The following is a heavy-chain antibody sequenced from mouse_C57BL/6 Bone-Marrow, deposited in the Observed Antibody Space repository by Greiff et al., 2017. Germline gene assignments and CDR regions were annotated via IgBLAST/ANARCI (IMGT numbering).Heavy chain of an antibody. V-gene: IGHV10-1*01. J-gene: IGHJ3*01. Sequence: EVMLVESGGGLVQPKGSLKLSCAASGFSFNTYAMNWVRQAPGKGLEWVARIRSKSNNYATYYAGTVKDRFTISRDDSETVLYLQMNNLKTEDTAMYYCVRQIYYDCDDASWFAYWGQGTLVTVSA. CDR2: IRSKSNNYAT. CDR3: VRQIYYDCDDASWFAY. D-gene: IGHD2-4*01. CDR1: GFSFNTYA.